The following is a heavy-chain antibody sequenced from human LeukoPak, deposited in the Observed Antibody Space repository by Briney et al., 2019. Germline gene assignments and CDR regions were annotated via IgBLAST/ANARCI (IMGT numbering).Heavy chain of an antibody. Sequence: ASVKVSCMASGYTFTGYYMHWVRQAPGQGLEWMGIINPSGGSTSYAQKFQGRVTMTRDTSTSTVYMELSSLRSEDTAVYYCARSVFSGWYYFDYWGQGTLVTVSS. CDR1: GYTFTGYY. CDR2: INPSGGST. D-gene: IGHD6-19*01. CDR3: ARSVFSGWYYFDY. J-gene: IGHJ4*02. V-gene: IGHV1-46*01.